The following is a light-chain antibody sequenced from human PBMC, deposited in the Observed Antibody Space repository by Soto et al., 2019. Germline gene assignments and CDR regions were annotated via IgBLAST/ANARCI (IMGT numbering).Light chain of an antibody. CDR2: DDS. CDR3: QVWDSSSDHPGV. V-gene: IGLV3-21*02. J-gene: IGLJ3*02. CDR1: NIGSKS. Sequence: SYELTQPPLVSVAPGQTARISCGGNNIGSKSVHWYQQRPGQAPVLVVFDDSDRPSGIPERFSGSNSGNTATLTISRVEAGDEADYHCQVWDSSSDHPGVFGGGTKLTVL.